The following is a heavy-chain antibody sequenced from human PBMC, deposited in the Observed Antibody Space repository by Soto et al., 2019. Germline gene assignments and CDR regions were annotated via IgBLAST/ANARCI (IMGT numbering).Heavy chain of an antibody. V-gene: IGHV3-9*01. Sequence: EVQLVESGGGLVQPGRSLRLSCAASGFTFDDYAMHWVRQAPGKGLEWVSGISWNSGSIGYEDSLKGRFTISRDNAKNSLYLQMNSLRAEDTALYYCAKPLRYCSSTSCPPDAFDIWGQGTMVTVSS. CDR3: AKPLRYCSSTSCPPDAFDI. D-gene: IGHD2-2*01. CDR1: GFTFDDYA. CDR2: ISWNSGSI. J-gene: IGHJ3*02.